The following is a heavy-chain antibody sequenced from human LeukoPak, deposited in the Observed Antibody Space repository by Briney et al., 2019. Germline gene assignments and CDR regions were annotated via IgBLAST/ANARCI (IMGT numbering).Heavy chain of an antibody. J-gene: IGHJ4*02. V-gene: IGHV1-2*02. D-gene: IGHD4-17*01. CDR2: INPNSGGT. Sequence: GASVKVSCKASGYTFTGYYMHWVRQAPGQGLEWMGWINPNSGGTNYAQKFQGRVTMTRDTSISTAYMELSRLRSDDTAVYYCARDFRTRGRATVTTDLGYWGQGTLVTVSS. CDR1: GYTFTGYY. CDR3: ARDFRTRGRATVTTDLGY.